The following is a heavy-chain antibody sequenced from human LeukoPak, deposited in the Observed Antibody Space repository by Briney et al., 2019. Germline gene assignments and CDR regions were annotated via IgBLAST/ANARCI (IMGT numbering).Heavy chain of an antibody. CDR1: GYTFISYV. V-gene: IGHV1-3*04. D-gene: IGHD4-11*01. J-gene: IGHJ4*02. CDR2: INIGNGNT. CDR3: ARDPGLPPDY. Sequence: ASVTVSCKASGYTFISYVMHWVRQAPGQRLEWMGWINIGNGNTKYSQEFQGRVIITRDTSASTAYMELSSLTSEDTAVYYCARDPGLPPDYWGQGTLVTVSP.